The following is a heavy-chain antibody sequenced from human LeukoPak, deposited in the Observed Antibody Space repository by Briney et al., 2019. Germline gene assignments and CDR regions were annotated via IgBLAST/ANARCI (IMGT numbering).Heavy chain of an antibody. CDR1: GDSIIGYY. CDR2: IYDNGNT. CDR3: ARENRGDYFDY. J-gene: IGHJ4*02. V-gene: IGHV4-59*01. Sequence: SSETLSLTCTVSGDSIIGYYWSWVRQPLGKGLEWIACIYDNGNTNYNPSLKSRVTISVDTSRNQFSLKLSSVTAADTAVYYCARENRGDYFDYWGQGTLVTVSS. D-gene: IGHD2/OR15-2a*01.